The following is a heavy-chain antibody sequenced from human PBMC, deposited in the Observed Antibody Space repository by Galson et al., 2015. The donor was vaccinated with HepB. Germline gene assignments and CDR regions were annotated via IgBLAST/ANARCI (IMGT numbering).Heavy chain of an antibody. CDR2: IDPSDSYT. V-gene: IGHV5-10-1*01. Sequence: QSGAEVKKPGESLRISCKGSGYSFTSYWISWVRQMPGKGLEWMGRIDPSDSYTNYSPSFQGHVTIPADKSISTAYLQWSSLKASDTAMYYCARARQGRGGWPPRGYYYYGMDVWSQGTTVTVSS. J-gene: IGHJ6*02. D-gene: IGHD6-19*01. CDR1: GYSFTSYW. CDR3: ARARQGRGGWPPRGYYYYGMDV.